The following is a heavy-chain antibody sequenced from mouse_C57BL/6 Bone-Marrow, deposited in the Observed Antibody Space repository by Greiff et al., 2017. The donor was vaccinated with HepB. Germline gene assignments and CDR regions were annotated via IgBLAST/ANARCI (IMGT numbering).Heavy chain of an antibody. J-gene: IGHJ3*01. CDR3: ARYGSSYVRFAY. Sequence: EVKLVESGGGLVQPGGSLKLSCAASGFTFSDYYMYWVRQTPEKRLEWVAYISNGGGSTYYPDTVKGRFTISRDNAKNTLYLQMSRLKSEDTAMYYCARYGSSYVRFAYWGQGTLVTVSA. CDR2: ISNGGGST. CDR1: GFTFSDYY. D-gene: IGHD1-1*01. V-gene: IGHV5-12*01.